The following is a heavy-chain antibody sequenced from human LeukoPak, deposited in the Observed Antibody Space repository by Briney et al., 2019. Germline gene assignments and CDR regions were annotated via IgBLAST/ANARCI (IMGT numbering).Heavy chain of an antibody. CDR3: ARERAQARWFDP. CDR2: ISRDGTIT. CDR1: GFVFSAFR. V-gene: IGHV3-48*04. Sequence: GGSLRLSCAGAGFVFSAFRMIWIRQTPGKGLEWIAYISRDGTITHYGDSVRGRLTISRDNAKNSPYLQMNSLRAEDTAVYYCARERAQARWFDPWGQGTLVTVSS. D-gene: IGHD6-6*01. J-gene: IGHJ5*02.